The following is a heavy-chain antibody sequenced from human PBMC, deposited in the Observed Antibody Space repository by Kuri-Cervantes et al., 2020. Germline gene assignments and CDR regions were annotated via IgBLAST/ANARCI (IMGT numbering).Heavy chain of an antibody. CDR3: ARPAYQLLSRTLFDY. CDR2: INHSGST. D-gene: IGHD2-2*01. J-gene: IGHJ4*02. V-gene: IGHV4-34*01. Sequence: SQTLSLTCAVYGGSFSGYYWSWMRQPPGKGLEWIGEINHSGSTNYNPSLKSRVSLSVDTSKNQFSLKLTSVTAADAAIYYCARPAYQLLSRTLFDYWGQGSLVTVSS. CDR1: GGSFSGYY.